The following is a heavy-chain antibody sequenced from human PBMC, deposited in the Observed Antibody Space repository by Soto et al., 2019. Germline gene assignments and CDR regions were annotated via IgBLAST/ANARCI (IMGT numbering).Heavy chain of an antibody. J-gene: IGHJ6*02. CDR3: ARGLYYYDSSGYYGMDV. Sequence: SVKVSCKASGGTFSSYAISWVRQAPGQGLEWMGGIIPIFGTANYAQKFQGRVTITADESTSTAYMELSSLRSEDTAVYYCARGLYYYDSSGYYGMDVWGQGTTGTVSS. V-gene: IGHV1-69*13. D-gene: IGHD3-22*01. CDR2: IIPIFGTA. CDR1: GGTFSSYA.